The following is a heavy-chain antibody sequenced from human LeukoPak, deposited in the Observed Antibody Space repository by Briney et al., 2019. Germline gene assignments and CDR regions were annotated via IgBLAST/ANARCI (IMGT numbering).Heavy chain of an antibody. CDR3: TRVRSDTGRDACPEY. CDR1: GFIFSNFW. Sequence: GGSLRLSCVASGFIFSNFWMSWVRQAPGKGLEWVANIKKDGSEKHYVDSVKGRFTISRDNAKSSLYLQMSSLRAEDTAVCYCTRVRSDTGRDACPEYWGQGTLVTVSS. D-gene: IGHD2-8*02. CDR2: IKKDGSEK. V-gene: IGHV3-7*03. J-gene: IGHJ4*02.